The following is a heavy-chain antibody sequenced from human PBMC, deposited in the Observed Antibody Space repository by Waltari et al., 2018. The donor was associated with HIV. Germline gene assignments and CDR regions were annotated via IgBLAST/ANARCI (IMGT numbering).Heavy chain of an antibody. D-gene: IGHD3-10*01. CDR3: ATGRLWFREPWGY. CDR2: FDAENEET. Sequence: QVQLVQSGAEVKKPGASVKVSCKVSGYTLTELSMHWVRQAPGKGLEWMRCFDAENEETIYAQTFQGRVTMTEDTSTDTAYMALSSLRSEDTAVYYCATGRLWFREPWGYWGQGTLVTVSS. J-gene: IGHJ4*02. CDR1: GYTLTELS. V-gene: IGHV1-24*01.